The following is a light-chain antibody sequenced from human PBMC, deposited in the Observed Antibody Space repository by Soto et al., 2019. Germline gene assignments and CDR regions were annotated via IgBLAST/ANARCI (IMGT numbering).Light chain of an antibody. V-gene: IGLV2-14*01. Sequence: QSALTQPASVSGSPGQSITISCTGTSSDVGGYNYVSWYQQHPGKAPKLMIYDVSNRPSGVSNRFSGSKSGNTASLTISGLQAEDEADYYCISDTSSTVVFGGGTKLTVL. CDR3: ISDTSSTVV. CDR2: DVS. CDR1: SSDVGGYNY. J-gene: IGLJ2*01.